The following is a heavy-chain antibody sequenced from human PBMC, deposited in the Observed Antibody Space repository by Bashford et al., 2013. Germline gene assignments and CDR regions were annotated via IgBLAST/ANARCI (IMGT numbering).Heavy chain of an antibody. J-gene: IGHJ6*03. V-gene: IGHV3-23*01. Sequence: GGSLRLSCAASGFSFNNFAMSWVRQAPGKGLEWISALTGSGGRAFYADSVKGRFTISRDNSKSMLYLQMNSLRGEDTAVYYCAKMKGQELHNYCMNVWGKGTTVTVSS. D-gene: IGHD3-10*01. CDR3: AKMKGQELHNYCMNV. CDR2: LTGSGGRA. CDR1: GFSFNNFA.